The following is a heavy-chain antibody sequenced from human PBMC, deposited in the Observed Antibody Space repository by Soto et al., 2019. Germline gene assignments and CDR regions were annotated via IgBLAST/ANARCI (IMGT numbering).Heavy chain of an antibody. J-gene: IGHJ4*02. Sequence: SETLSLTCTVSGGSISSGDYYWSWIRQPPGKGLEWIGYIYYSGSTYYNPSLKSRVTISVDTSKNQFSLKLSSVTAADTAVYYCARGGGSYRNEIDYWGQGTLVTVSS. CDR3: ARGGGSYRNEIDY. CDR1: GGSISSGDYY. D-gene: IGHD1-26*01. V-gene: IGHV4-30-4*01. CDR2: IYYSGST.